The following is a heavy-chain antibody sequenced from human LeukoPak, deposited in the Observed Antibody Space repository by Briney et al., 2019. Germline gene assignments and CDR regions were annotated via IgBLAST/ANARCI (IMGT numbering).Heavy chain of an antibody. CDR1: GFSFSDSV. CDR3: AKVGYCTNNCFRTHDY. D-gene: IGHD2-8*01. J-gene: IGHJ4*02. Sequence: QSGGSLRLSCVAPGFSFSDSVMSWVRQPPGKGLEWVSAVSGDGAVTYYAASVRGRFTISRDNSKNTVYLQMNSLRAEDTATYYCAKVGYCTNNCFRTHDYWGQGALVAVSS. V-gene: IGHV3-23*01. CDR2: VSGDGAVT.